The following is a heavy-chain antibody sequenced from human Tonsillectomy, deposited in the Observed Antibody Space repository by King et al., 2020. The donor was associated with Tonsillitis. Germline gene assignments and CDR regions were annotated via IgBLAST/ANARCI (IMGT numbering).Heavy chain of an antibody. CDR2: ISGDGDST. D-gene: IGHD4-17*01. CDR3: ANYWGTVTTPWDY. Sequence: VQLVESGGGLVQPGGSLRLSCAASGFTFRSYAMTWVRQAPGKGLEWVSAISGDGDSTYYADSVKGRFTISRDNSKNTLYMQINSLRAEDTAVYYCANYWGTVTTPWDYWGQGTLVTVSS. J-gene: IGHJ4*02. V-gene: IGHV3-23*04. CDR1: GFTFRSYA.